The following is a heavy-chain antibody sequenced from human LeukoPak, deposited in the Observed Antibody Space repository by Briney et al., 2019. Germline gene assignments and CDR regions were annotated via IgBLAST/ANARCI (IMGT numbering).Heavy chain of an antibody. J-gene: IGHJ4*02. CDR3: ARVVLSMAYFDS. CDR2: ISSSSTI. Sequence: GGSLRLSCAVSGFTFSSHSMNWVRQAPGKGLEWVSHISSSSTIYYADSVKGRFTISRDNAKNSLYLQMSSLRAEETAVYYCARVVLSMAYFDSWGQGTLVTVSS. CDR1: GFTFSSHS. V-gene: IGHV3-48*01. D-gene: IGHD2/OR15-2a*01.